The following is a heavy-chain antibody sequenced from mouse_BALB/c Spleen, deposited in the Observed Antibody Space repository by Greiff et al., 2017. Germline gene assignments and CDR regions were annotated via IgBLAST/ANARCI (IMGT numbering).Heavy chain of an antibody. CDR3: ASLLWYYAMDY. D-gene: IGHD2-1*01. CDR1: GFTFSSYT. CDR2: ISNSGGST. Sequence: EVHLVESGGGLVQPGGSLKLSCAASGFTFSSYTMSWVRQTPEKRLEWVAYISNSGGSTYYPDTVKGRFTISRDNAKNTLYLQMSSLKSEDTAMYYCASLLWYYAMDYWGQGTSVTVSS. J-gene: IGHJ4*01. V-gene: IGHV5-12-2*01.